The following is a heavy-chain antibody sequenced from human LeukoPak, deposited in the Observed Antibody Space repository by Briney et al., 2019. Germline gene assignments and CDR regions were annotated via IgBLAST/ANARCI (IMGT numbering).Heavy chain of an antibody. V-gene: IGHV4-39*07. Sequence: SETLSLTCTVSGDSIRSTSYYWGWIRQPPGKGLEWIGSIYYSGNTYYNPSLMSRVTISVDTSKNQFSLHLSSVTAADTAVYYCARGHYDLNYFDYWGQGTLVTVSS. CDR1: GDSIRSTSYY. D-gene: IGHD3-3*01. CDR3: ARGHYDLNYFDY. CDR2: IYYSGNT. J-gene: IGHJ4*02.